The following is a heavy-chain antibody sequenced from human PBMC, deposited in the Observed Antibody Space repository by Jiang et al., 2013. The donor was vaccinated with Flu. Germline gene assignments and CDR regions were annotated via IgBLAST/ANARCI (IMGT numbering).Heavy chain of an antibody. CDR2: IYSGGST. V-gene: IGHV3-66*01. Sequence: VQLVESGGGLVQPGGSLRLSCAASGFTVSSNYMSWVRQAPGKGLEWVSVIYSGGSTYYADSVKGRFTISRDNSKNTLYLQMNSLRAEDTAVYYCASLGSKGSYSYGTNDAFDIWGQGTMVTVSS. D-gene: IGHD5-18*01. CDR3: ASLGSKGSYSYGTNDAFDI. CDR1: GFTVSSNY. J-gene: IGHJ3*02.